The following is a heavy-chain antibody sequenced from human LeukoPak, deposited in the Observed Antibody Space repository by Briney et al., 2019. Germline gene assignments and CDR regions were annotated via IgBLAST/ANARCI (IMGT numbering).Heavy chain of an antibody. Sequence: SGGSLRLSCAASGFTFDDYGMSWVRQAPGKGLEWVSAISGSGGSTYYADSVKGRFTISRDNSKNTLYLQMNSLRAEDTAVYYCAKDPSRFGEYPTYYFDYWGQGTLVTVSS. V-gene: IGHV3-23*01. CDR3: AKDPSRFGEYPTYYFDY. J-gene: IGHJ4*02. CDR1: GFTFDDYG. D-gene: IGHD3-10*01. CDR2: ISGSGGST.